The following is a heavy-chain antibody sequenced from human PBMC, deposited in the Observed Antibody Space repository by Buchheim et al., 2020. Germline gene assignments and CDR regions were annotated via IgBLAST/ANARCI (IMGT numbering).Heavy chain of an antibody. D-gene: IGHD4-23*01. CDR1: GGSISSGGYS. CDR3: ARVEDGGNSDYYYFDY. CDR2: IYHSGST. Sequence: QLQLQESGSGLVKPSQTLSLTCAVSGGSISSGGYSWSWIRQPPGKGLEWIGYIYHSGSTYYNPSLKSRVPISVARAQNQFSLKLSSVTAADTAVYYCARVEDGGNSDYYYFDYWGQGTL. V-gene: IGHV4-30-2*01. J-gene: IGHJ4*02.